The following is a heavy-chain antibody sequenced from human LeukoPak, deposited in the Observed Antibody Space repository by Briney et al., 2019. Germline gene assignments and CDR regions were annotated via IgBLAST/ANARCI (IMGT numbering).Heavy chain of an antibody. CDR2: IYTSGST. Sequence: SQTLSLTCTVSGDSISSGSYYWSWIRQPAGKGLEWIGRIYTSGSTNYNPSLKSRVTVSLDTSKNQFSLKLSSVTAADTAVYYCARDLYGSTSSPFDPWGQGTLVTVSS. D-gene: IGHD6-6*01. J-gene: IGHJ5*02. CDR3: ARDLYGSTSSPFDP. V-gene: IGHV4-61*02. CDR1: GDSISSGSYY.